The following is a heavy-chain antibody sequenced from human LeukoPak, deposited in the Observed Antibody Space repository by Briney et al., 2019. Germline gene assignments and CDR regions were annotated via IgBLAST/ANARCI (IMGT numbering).Heavy chain of an antibody. CDR3: ATYSSSNGREFQY. D-gene: IGHD2-2*01. V-gene: IGHV3-7*01. J-gene: IGHJ1*01. Sequence: GGSLRLSCEGSGFAFSNYWMSWVRQAPGKGLEWVANIQQHGSETYYGDSVKGRFTISRDNAKNSLYLQMNSLRAEDTAVYYCATYSSSNGREFQYWGQGTLVTVSS. CDR2: IQQHGSET. CDR1: GFAFSNYW.